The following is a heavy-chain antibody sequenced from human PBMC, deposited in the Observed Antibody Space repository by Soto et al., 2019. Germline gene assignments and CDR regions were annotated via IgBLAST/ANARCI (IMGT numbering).Heavy chain of an antibody. V-gene: IGHV1-18*01. Sequence: ASVKVSGKASGYTFTSYGISWVRQAPGQGLEWMGWISAYNGNTNYAQKLQGRVTMTTDTSTSTAYMELRSLRSDDTAVYYCARGIVVVPAAIFAYYYYYMDVWGKGTTVTVSS. CDR2: ISAYNGNT. CDR1: GYTFTSYG. D-gene: IGHD2-2*01. J-gene: IGHJ6*03. CDR3: ARGIVVVPAAIFAYYYYYMDV.